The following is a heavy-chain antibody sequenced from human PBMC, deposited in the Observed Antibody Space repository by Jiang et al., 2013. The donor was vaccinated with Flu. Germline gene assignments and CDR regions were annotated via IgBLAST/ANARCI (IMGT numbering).Heavy chain of an antibody. CDR1: GASMGSYY. D-gene: IGHD6-19*01. CDR2: FHYSGSN. CDR3: ARAAYSSAWYYYLDS. Sequence: TLSLTCTVSGASMGSYYWSWIRQPPGKGLEWIGYFHYSGSNKYNPSLKSRVTTSGDTSKSQFSLKLTSVTATDTAVYYCARAAYSSAWYYYLDSWGPGTLVTVSS. J-gene: IGHJ4*02. V-gene: IGHV4-59*01.